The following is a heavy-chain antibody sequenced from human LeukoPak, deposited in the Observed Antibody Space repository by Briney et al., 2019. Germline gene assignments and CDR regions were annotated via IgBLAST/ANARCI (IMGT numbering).Heavy chain of an antibody. Sequence: SETLSLTCAVYGGSFSGYSWSWIRQPPGKGLEWIGEIDHSGRSNYSPSLKSRVTISADTSKSQFSLRLSSVTAAGTAMYYCAKSHINTNYYYMDVWGKGTTVTV. V-gene: IGHV4-34*01. CDR1: GGSFSGYS. CDR2: IDHSGRS. CDR3: AKSHINTNYYYMDV. D-gene: IGHD1-1*01. J-gene: IGHJ6*03.